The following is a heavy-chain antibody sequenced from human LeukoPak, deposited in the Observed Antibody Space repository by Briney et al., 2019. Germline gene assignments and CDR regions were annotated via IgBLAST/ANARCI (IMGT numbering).Heavy chain of an antibody. CDR1: GGSISSSSYS. Sequence: SETLSLTCTVSGGSISSSSYSWGWIRQPPGKGLEWIGSIYYSGSTYYNPSLKSRVTISVDTSKNQFSLKLSSVTAADTAVYYCARGAPLYCSSTSCYGRYYFDYWGQGTLVTVSS. V-gene: IGHV4-39*01. J-gene: IGHJ4*02. CDR2: IYYSGST. CDR3: ARGAPLYCSSTSCYGRYYFDY. D-gene: IGHD2-2*01.